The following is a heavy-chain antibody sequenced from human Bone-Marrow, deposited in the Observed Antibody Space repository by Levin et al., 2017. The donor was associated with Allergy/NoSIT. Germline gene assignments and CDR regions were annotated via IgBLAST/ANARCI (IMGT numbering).Heavy chain of an antibody. V-gene: IGHV3-30*04. CDR2: ISYYVSDK. Sequence: GGSLRLSCAASGFTFSSYAMHWVRQVPGKGLEWVAVISYYVSDKYYGDSVEGRFTISRDNSKNTLFLQMDSLRTEDTSVYFCARDPTSRLNRPNWYFDLWGRGTLVTVSS. CDR3: ARDPTSRLNRPNWYFDL. J-gene: IGHJ2*01. D-gene: IGHD2-2*01. CDR1: GFTFSSYA.